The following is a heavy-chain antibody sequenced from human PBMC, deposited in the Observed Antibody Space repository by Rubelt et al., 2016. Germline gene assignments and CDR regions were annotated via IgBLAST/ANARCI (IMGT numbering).Heavy chain of an antibody. CDR1: GFTFSSYG. Sequence: VQLVESGGGLVQPGGSLRLSCAASGFTFSSYGMHWVRQAPGTGLEWVAFIRYDGSNQYYADSVKGRVTISRDNSKNTLYRQMNSLRAEDTAVYYCAKGGNVVVTARLYYFDYWGQGTLVTVSS. CDR3: AKGGNVVVTARLYYFDY. J-gene: IGHJ4*02. CDR2: IRYDGSNQ. V-gene: IGHV3-30*02. D-gene: IGHD2-21*02.